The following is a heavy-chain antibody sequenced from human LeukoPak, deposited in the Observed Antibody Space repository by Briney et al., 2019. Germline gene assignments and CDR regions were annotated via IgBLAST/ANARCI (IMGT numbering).Heavy chain of an antibody. D-gene: IGHD3-16*02. CDR1: GFTFSSYA. CDR2: ISGSGGST. V-gene: IGHV3-23*01. Sequence: GGSLRLSCAASGFTFSSYAMSWVRQPPGKWLEWVSAISGSGGSTYYADSVKGRFTISRDNSKNTLYLQMNSLRAEDTAVYYCAKVVDAWGVRLGELSLWGQGTLVTVSS. J-gene: IGHJ4*02. CDR3: AKVVDAWGVRLGELSL.